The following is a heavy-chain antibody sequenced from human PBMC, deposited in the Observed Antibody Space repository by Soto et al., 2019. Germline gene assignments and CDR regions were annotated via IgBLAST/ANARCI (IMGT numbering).Heavy chain of an antibody. CDR3: ASHLGATRGPFDF. J-gene: IGHJ4*02. CDR2: IYHSGST. CDR1: GASISSAHW. V-gene: IGHV4-4*02. Sequence: SETLSLTCAFSGASISSAHWWSLVRQPPGKGLEWIGEIYHSGSTNYNPSLQSRVTVSIDKSKNQFSLSLSSVTAADTAIYYCASHLGATRGPFDFWGQGILVTVSS. D-gene: IGHD1-26*01.